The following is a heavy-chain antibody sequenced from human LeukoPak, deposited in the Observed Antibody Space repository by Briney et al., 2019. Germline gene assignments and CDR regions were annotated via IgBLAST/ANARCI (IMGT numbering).Heavy chain of an antibody. V-gene: IGHV5-51*01. CDR3: ARGGLVSGSYPNWFGP. J-gene: IGHJ5*02. D-gene: IGHD1-26*01. Sequence: GESLKISCKGSGYSFSNYWIGWVRQMPGQGLEWMGIIYPGDSDIRYRPSFQGQVTISADKSISTAYLQWSSLRASDTAMYYCARGGLVSGSYPNWFGPWGQGTLVTVS. CDR1: GYSFSNYW. CDR2: IYPGDSDI.